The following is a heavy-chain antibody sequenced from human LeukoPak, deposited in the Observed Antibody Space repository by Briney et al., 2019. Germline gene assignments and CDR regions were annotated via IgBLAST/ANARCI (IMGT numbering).Heavy chain of an antibody. D-gene: IGHD2-21*02. CDR2: INQSGST. V-gene: IGHV4-34*01. J-gene: IGHJ5*02. Sequence: SETLSLTCAVYGGSFSDYYWSWIRQPPGKGLEWIGEINQSGSTNFNPSLKSRVTISVDTSKNQFSLKLNSVTAADTAVYYCARRFCGGDCYSNWFDPWGQGTLVTVSS. CDR1: GGSFSDYY. CDR3: ARRFCGGDCYSNWFDP.